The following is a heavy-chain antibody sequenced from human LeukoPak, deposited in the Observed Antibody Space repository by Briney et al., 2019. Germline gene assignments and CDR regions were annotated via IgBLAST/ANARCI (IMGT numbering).Heavy chain of an antibody. J-gene: IGHJ4*02. V-gene: IGHV3-11*01. CDR2: ISSSGSTI. CDR1: GFTFSDYY. D-gene: IGHD6-13*01. CDR3: ARGAAAFLYYFDY. Sequence: GGSLRLSCVASGFTFSDYYMSWIRQAPGKGLEWVSYISSSGSTIYYADSVKGRFTISRDNAKNSLYLQMNSLRAEDTAVYYCARGAAAFLYYFDYWGQGTLVTVSS.